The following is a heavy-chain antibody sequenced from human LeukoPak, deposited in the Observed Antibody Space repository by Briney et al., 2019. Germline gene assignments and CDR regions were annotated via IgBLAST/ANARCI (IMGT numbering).Heavy chain of an antibody. J-gene: IGHJ6*03. Sequence: PGGSLRLSCAASGFSLRSYGMHWVRQAPGKGLEWVAFIWSDASKKFYADSVKDRFTISRDNSKNTLYLQMNSLRPEDTAVYYCAKDLGSWYYMDVWGKGPTVTVSS. CDR3: AKDLGSWYYMDV. D-gene: IGHD6-13*01. V-gene: IGHV3-30*02. CDR2: IWSDASKK. CDR1: GFSLRSYG.